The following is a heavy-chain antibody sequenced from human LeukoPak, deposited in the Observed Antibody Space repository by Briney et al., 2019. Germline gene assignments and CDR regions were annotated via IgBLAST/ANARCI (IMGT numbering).Heavy chain of an antibody. CDR2: IYTSGST. J-gene: IGHJ4*02. V-gene: IGHV4-61*02. CDR3: ARDPYGSGTY. Sequence: SETLSLTCTVSGGSISSGSYYWSWIRQPAGKGLEWIGRIYTSGSTNYNPSLKSRVTISVDTSKNQFSLKLSSVTAADTAVYYCARDPYGSGTYWGQGTLVTVSS. D-gene: IGHD3-10*01. CDR1: GGSISSGSYY.